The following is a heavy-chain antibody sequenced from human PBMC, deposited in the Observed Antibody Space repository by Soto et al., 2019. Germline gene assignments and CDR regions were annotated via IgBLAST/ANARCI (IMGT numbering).Heavy chain of an antibody. CDR1: GYTFTTSG. CDR3: ARLDYDRTGAFDY. CDR2: ITPYNGNT. J-gene: IGHJ4*02. V-gene: IGHV1-18*01. Sequence: QVQLVQSGAEVQKPGASVKVSGKASGYTFTTSGISWVRQAPGQGLEWMGWITPYNGNTNYIQKLQDRVTMTTDTSTSTAYMELRSLRSDDTAVYYCARLDYDRTGAFDYWGQGTLVTVSS. D-gene: IGHD3-22*01.